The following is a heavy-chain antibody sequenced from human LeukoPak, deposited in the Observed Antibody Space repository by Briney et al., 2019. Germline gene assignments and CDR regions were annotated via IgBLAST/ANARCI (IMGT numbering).Heavy chain of an antibody. D-gene: IGHD2-2*01. J-gene: IGHJ4*02. CDR3: AKGCSSTSCYDD. CDR2: ISSSSSYI. V-gene: IGHV3-21*01. Sequence: GGSLRLSCAASGFTFSSYSMNWVRQAPGKGLEWVSSISSSSSYIYYADSVKGRFTISRDNAKNSLYLQMNSLRAEDTAVYYCAKGCSSTSCYDDWGQGTLVTVSS. CDR1: GFTFSSYS.